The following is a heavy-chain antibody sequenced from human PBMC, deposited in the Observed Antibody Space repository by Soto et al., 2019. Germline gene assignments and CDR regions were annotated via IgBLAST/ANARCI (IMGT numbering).Heavy chain of an antibody. Sequence: PSQTLSLTCAISGDSVSSNRAAWNWIRQSPSRGLEWLGRTYYRSKWYNDYAVSVKSRITINPDTSKNQFSLKPSSVTAADTAVYYCARHPTVTEYYFDYWGQGTLVTVSS. V-gene: IGHV6-1*01. J-gene: IGHJ4*02. CDR3: ARHPTVTEYYFDY. D-gene: IGHD4-17*01. CDR1: GDSVSSNRAA. CDR2: TYYRSKWYN.